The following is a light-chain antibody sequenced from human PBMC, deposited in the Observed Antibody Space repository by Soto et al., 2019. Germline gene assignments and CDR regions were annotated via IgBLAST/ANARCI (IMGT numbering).Light chain of an antibody. J-gene: IGKJ1*01. Sequence: EVGLTQSPGTLSLSPGERATLSCRASQSVSSSYLAWYQQKPGQAPRLLIYGASSRATGIPDRFSGSGSGTDFTLTISRLEPEDFAVYYRQQYGSSPWTFGQGTKVDIK. CDR2: GAS. V-gene: IGKV3-20*01. CDR1: QSVSSSY. CDR3: QQYGSSPWT.